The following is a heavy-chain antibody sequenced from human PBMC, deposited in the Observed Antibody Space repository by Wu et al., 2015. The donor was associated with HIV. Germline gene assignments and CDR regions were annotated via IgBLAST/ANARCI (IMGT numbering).Heavy chain of an antibody. CDR3: ARGGHCTQGVCYHLEY. J-gene: IGHJ4*02. D-gene: IGHD2-8*01. CDR1: GYLFTHYG. CDR2: VSAYDGRT. V-gene: IGHV1-18*01. Sequence: QVQLVQSGDEVKKPGASVRVSCKASGYLFTHYGVTWVRLAPGQGLEWVGWVSAYDGRTNYAQNLQGRVTMTTDSHTETAYMELKSLTSDDTAVYFCARGGHCTQGVCYHLEYWGQGTPGHRLL.